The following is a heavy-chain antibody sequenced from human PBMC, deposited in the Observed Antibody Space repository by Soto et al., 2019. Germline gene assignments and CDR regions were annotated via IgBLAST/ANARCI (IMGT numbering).Heavy chain of an antibody. CDR3: ARQYYDSSGYYYYYGMDV. V-gene: IGHV5-51*01. CDR2: IYPGDSDT. CDR1: GYSFTSYW. Sequence: GESLKISCKGSGYSFTSYWIDWVRQMPGKGLEWMGIIYPGDSDTRYSPSFQGQVTISADKSISTAYLQWSSLKASDTAMYYCARQYYDSSGYYYYYGMDVWGQGTTVTVSS. D-gene: IGHD3-22*01. J-gene: IGHJ6*02.